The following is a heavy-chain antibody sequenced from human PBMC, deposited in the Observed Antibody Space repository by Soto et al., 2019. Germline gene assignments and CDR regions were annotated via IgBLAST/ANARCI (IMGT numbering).Heavy chain of an antibody. V-gene: IGHV3-30-3*01. CDR3: VRDGNHYDSSGPCFDY. J-gene: IGHJ4*02. CDR2: ISYDGSNK. Sequence: QVQLVESGGGVVQPGRSLRLSCAASGFTFSSYAMHWVRQAPGRGLEWVAVISYDGSNKYYADSVKGRFTISRDNSKNMLYLQMNGLRTEDTAVHYCVRDGNHYDSSGPCFDYWGQGTLVTVSS. CDR1: GFTFSSYA. D-gene: IGHD3-22*01.